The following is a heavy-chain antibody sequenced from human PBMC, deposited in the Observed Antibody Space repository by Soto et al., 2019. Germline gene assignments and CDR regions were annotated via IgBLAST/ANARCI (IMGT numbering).Heavy chain of an antibody. J-gene: IGHJ4*02. V-gene: IGHV1-69*01. Sequence: VQLMQSGAEVKQPGSSVKVSCKASGDTFSSHSINWVRQAPGQGLEWMGGIITLFGTANYAQNFQGRVTITADQSTSTAYMELHSLRSDDTAVYYCAREVGYGDFSAALLDWGQGTLVTVSS. CDR1: GDTFSSHS. D-gene: IGHD4-17*01. CDR2: IITLFGTA. CDR3: AREVGYGDFSAALLD.